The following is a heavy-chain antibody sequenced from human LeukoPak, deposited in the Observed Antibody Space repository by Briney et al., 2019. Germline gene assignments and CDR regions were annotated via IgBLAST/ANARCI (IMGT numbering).Heavy chain of an antibody. CDR3: ATLDSTKSVL. CDR1: GFRFGRDW. V-gene: IGHV3-7*01. D-gene: IGHD2-2*01. J-gene: IGHJ1*01. CDR2: IKQDGSEN. Sequence: PGGSLRLSCVASGFRFGRDWISWVRQAPGQGLEWVACIKQDGSENYYVDSVRGRFTVSVDNGKNSLYLQMNSLRAEDTARYYCATLDSTKSVLWGRGTAVIVSS.